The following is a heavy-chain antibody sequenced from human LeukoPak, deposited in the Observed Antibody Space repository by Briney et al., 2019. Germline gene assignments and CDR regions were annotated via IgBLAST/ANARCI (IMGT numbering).Heavy chain of an antibody. V-gene: IGHV3-21*01. CDR3: ARDQYSYGSLDAFDI. CDR2: ISSSSSYI. CDR1: GFTFSSYS. Sequence: GGSLRLSCAASGFTFSSYSMNWVRQAPGKGLEWVSSISSSSSYIYYADSVKGRFTISRDNAKNSLYLQMNSLRAGDTAVYYCARDQYSYGSLDAFDIWGQGTMVTVSS. D-gene: IGHD5-18*01. J-gene: IGHJ3*02.